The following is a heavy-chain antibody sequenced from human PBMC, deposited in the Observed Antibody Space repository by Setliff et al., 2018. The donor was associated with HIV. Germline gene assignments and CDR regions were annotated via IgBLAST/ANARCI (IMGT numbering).Heavy chain of an antibody. CDR3: AKDGISGGAYPPYYFDY. J-gene: IGHJ4*01. CDR2: IYSDGSST. D-gene: IGHD2-15*01. Sequence: GGSLRLSCVASGFTFSTYAMSWVRQVPGKGLEWVSVIYSDGSSTYYADSVKGRFTISRDNSKNTLYLQMNRLRVEDTAVYYCAKDGISGGAYPPYYFDYWGHGTLVTVSS. CDR1: GFTFSTYA. V-gene: IGHV3-23*03.